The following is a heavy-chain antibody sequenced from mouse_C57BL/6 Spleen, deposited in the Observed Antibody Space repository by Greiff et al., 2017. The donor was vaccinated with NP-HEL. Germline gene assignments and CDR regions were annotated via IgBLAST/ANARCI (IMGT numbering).Heavy chain of an antibody. CDR3: ARTLFYAMDY. CDR1: GYAFSSYW. Sequence: ESGAELVKPGASVKISCKASGYAFSSYWMNWVKQRPGKGLEWIGQIYPGDGDTNYNGKFKGKATLTADKSSSTAYMQLSSLTSEDSAVYFCARTLFYAMDYWGQGTSVTVSS. CDR2: IYPGDGDT. J-gene: IGHJ4*01. V-gene: IGHV1-80*01.